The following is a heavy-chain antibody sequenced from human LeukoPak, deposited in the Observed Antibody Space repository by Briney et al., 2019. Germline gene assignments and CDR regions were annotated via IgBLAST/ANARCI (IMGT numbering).Heavy chain of an antibody. Sequence: GGSLRLSCAASGFTFSRSWMHWVRQAPGKGLVWVSRVNSDGSTTRYADSVKGRFTISRDNAKNSLYLQMNSLRAEDTGVYYCATYDYTDYRFDYWGQGTLVTVSS. CDR1: GFTFSRSW. D-gene: IGHD4-11*01. J-gene: IGHJ4*02. CDR2: VNSDGSTT. V-gene: IGHV3-74*01. CDR3: ATYDYTDYRFDY.